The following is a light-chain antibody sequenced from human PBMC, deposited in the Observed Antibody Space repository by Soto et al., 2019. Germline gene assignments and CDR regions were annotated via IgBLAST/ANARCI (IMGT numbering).Light chain of an antibody. J-gene: IGKJ1*01. CDR2: DVS. CDR3: QEYNSYSGM. V-gene: IGKV1-5*01. Sequence: DIQMTQSPSTLSASVGDRVTITCRASQSISSWLAWYQQKPGKAPKLLIYDVSSLEGGVPSRFGGSGSGTEFTLSISSLQPDDFAIYYCQEYNSYSGMFGPGTKVDI. CDR1: QSISSW.